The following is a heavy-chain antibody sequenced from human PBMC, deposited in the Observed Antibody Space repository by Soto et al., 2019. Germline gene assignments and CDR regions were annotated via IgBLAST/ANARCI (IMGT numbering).Heavy chain of an antibody. CDR1: GFTFSSYA. CDR2: ISYDGSNK. V-gene: IGHV3-30-3*01. CDR3: ARVVSKRAGGSFRVDV. D-gene: IGHD1-26*01. Sequence: QVQLVESGGGVVQPGRSLRLSCAASGFTFSSYAMHWVRQAPGKGLEWGAGISYDGSNKYYADPVKGRFTISRANSKNQLHLQMNSLSAEDTAVYYCARVVSKRAGGSFRVDVWGQGTTVTVSS. J-gene: IGHJ6*02.